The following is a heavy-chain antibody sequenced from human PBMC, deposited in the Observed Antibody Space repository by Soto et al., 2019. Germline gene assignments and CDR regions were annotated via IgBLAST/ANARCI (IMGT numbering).Heavy chain of an antibody. CDR3: AREGGRYCTGGSCQVDY. CDR1: GGSISSSSYY. D-gene: IGHD2-15*01. V-gene: IGHV4-39*02. J-gene: IGHJ4*02. CDR2: IYYSGNT. Sequence: QLQLQESGPGLVKPSETLSLTCTVSGGSISSSSYYWGWIRQPPGKGLEWIGSIYYSGNTYYNPSLKIRVTICVDTYKNQFSLKLSSVTAADTAVYYCAREGGRYCTGGSCQVDYWGQGTLVTVSS.